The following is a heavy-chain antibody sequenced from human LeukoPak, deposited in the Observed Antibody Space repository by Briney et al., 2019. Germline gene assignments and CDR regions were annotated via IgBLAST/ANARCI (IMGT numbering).Heavy chain of an antibody. Sequence: GASVKVSCKASGYTFTSHGISWVRQAPGQGLEWMGRIIPILGIANYAQKFQGRVTITADKSTSTAYMELSSLRSEDTAVYYCAILYDSSGYYLGYWGQGTLVTVSS. D-gene: IGHD3-22*01. CDR3: AILYDSSGYYLGY. V-gene: IGHV1-69*04. CDR1: GYTFTSHG. J-gene: IGHJ4*02. CDR2: IIPILGIA.